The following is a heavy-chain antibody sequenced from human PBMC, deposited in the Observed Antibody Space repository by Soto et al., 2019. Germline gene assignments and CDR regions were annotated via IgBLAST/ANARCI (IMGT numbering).Heavy chain of an antibody. CDR3: ARLDTMVRGVIFDY. J-gene: IGHJ4*02. CDR2: IYPSDSYT. D-gene: IGHD3-10*01. V-gene: IGHV5-10-1*01. CDR1: GYTFSNYW. Sequence: EVQLVQSGAEVEKSGESLRISCKASGYTFSNYWISWVRQTPGKGLEWMGRIYPSDSYTSYSPSFEGHVTISADKSISTTYPQWSSLRASDTAMYYCARLDTMVRGVIFDYWGQGTLVTVSS.